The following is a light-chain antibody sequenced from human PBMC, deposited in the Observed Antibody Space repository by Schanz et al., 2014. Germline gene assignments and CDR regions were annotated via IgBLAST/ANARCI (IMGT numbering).Light chain of an antibody. J-gene: IGLJ1*01. CDR2: EGS. CDR1: SSDVGGYNY. Sequence: QSALTQPPSASGSPGQSVTISCTGTSSDVGGYNYVSWYQQHPGKAPKFMIYEGSKRPSGVFNRFSGSKSGNTASLTISGLQAEDEADYYCSSYVGSNKVYVFGTGTKLTVL. CDR3: SSYVGSNKVYV. V-gene: IGLV2-8*01.